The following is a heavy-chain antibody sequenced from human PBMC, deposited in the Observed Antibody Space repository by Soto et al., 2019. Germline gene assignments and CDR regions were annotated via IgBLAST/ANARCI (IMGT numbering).Heavy chain of an antibody. J-gene: IGHJ4*02. CDR2: GSYSGTT. CDR3: ARGATVTQYDY. Sequence: PETLSLTCSVSGVSVSSGSFYWAWIRQPPGKGLEWIGFGSYSGTTNYKPSLKSRVTISVDTSRSQISLKVSSLTAADTAVYYCARGATVTQYDYWGQGTLVTVSS. V-gene: IGHV4-61*01. D-gene: IGHD4-17*01. CDR1: GVSVSSGSFY.